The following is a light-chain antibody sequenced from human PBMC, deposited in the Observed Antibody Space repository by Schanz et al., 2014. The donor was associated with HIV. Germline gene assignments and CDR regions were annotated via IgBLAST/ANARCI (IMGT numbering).Light chain of an antibody. CDR2: DVT. Sequence: QSALTQPASVSGSLGQSITISCTGTSGDVGRYDYVSWYQQHPGQAPKLLIYDVTYRPSGISNRFSGSKSGYTVSLTISGLQAEDEADYYCSSYTTSSTLVFGGGTKLTVL. V-gene: IGLV2-14*03. CDR3: SSYTTSSTLV. CDR1: SGDVGRYDY. J-gene: IGLJ2*01.